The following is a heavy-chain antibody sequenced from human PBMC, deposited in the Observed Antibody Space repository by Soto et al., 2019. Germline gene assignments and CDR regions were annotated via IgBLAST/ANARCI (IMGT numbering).Heavy chain of an antibody. CDR3: AREPYCTSATCFIHFDS. CDR1: GASISSGDSY. Sequence: QVQLQESGPGLVKPSQTLSLTCAVSGASISSGDSYWCWIRQRPGKGLEWIGYIFHTGSTNYNPSLKSAVTISLVSSKNQFSLTLTSATAADTAVYVCAREPYCTSATCFIHFDSWGQGSLVTVSS. V-gene: IGHV4-31*11. CDR2: IFHTGST. D-gene: IGHD2-2*01. J-gene: IGHJ4*02.